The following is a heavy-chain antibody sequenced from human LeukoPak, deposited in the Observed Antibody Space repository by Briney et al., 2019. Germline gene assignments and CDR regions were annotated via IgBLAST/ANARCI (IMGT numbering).Heavy chain of an antibody. Sequence: PSETLSLTCTVSGGSISSRPYYWGWVRQPPGKGLEWIGTISYSGTTYYSPSLKSRVTISLDTSKNQFSLKLSSVTAADMAIYYCARDFSSSSTVYYYYYMDVWGKGTTVTVSS. CDR1: GGSISSRPYY. D-gene: IGHD6-6*01. V-gene: IGHV4-39*07. J-gene: IGHJ6*03. CDR3: ARDFSSSSTVYYYYYMDV. CDR2: ISYSGTT.